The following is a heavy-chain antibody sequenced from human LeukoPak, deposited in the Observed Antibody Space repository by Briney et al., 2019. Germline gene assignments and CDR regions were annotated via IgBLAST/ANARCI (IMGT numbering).Heavy chain of an antibody. J-gene: IGHJ1*01. V-gene: IGHV4-59*08. D-gene: IGHD6-19*01. CDR1: GGSISSYY. CDR2: IYYSGST. CDR3: ARPSDSSGWEYFQH. Sequence: SETLSLTCTVSGGSISSYYWSWIRQPPGKGLEWIGYIYYSGSTNYNPSLKSRVTISVDTSKNQFSLKLSSVTAADTAVYYCARPSDSSGWEYFQHWGQGTLVTVSS.